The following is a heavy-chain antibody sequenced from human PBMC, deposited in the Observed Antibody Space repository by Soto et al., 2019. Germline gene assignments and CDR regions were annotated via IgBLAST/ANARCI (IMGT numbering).Heavy chain of an antibody. Sequence: PSATLSLTCTVSVGSISSSSYYWGWIRQPPGKGLEWIGSIYYSGSTYYNPSLKSRVTISVDTSKNQFSLKLSSVTAADTAVYYCARLSDDFWSGYHSFDYWGQGTLVTVSS. V-gene: IGHV4-39*01. D-gene: IGHD3-3*01. CDR1: VGSISSSSYY. CDR2: IYYSGST. CDR3: ARLSDDFWSGYHSFDY. J-gene: IGHJ4*02.